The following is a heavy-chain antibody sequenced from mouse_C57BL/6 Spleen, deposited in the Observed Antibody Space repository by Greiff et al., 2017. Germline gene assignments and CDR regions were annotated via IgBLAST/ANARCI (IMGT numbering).Heavy chain of an antibody. D-gene: IGHD3-2*02. Sequence: QVQLKQSGAELVKPGASVKISCKASGYSFSSYWMNWVKQRPGKGLEWIGQIYPGDGDTNYNGKFKGKATLTADKSSTTAYMQLSSLTSEDSAVYCCARRAQATEVFAYWGQGTLVTVSA. V-gene: IGHV1-80*01. CDR3: ARRAQATEVFAY. J-gene: IGHJ3*01. CDR2: IYPGDGDT. CDR1: GYSFSSYW.